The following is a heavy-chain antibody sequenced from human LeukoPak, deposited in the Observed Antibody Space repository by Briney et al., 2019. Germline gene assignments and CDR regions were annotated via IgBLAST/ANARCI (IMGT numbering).Heavy chain of an antibody. CDR1: GFTFTSSA. D-gene: IGHD2-15*01. CDR2: IVVGSGNT. V-gene: IGHV1-58*02. J-gene: IGHJ6*02. CDR3: AAAGVVAATPDGMDV. Sequence: SVKVSFTASGFTFTSSAMQWVRQARGQRLEWIGWIVVGSGNTNYAQKFQERVTITRDMSTSTAYMELSSLRSEDTAVYYCAAAGVVAATPDGMDVWGQGTTVTVSS.